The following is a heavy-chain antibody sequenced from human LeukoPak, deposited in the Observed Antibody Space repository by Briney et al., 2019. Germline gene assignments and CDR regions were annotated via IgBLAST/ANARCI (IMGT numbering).Heavy chain of an antibody. D-gene: IGHD2-15*01. CDR1: GGSISSGGYY. Sequence: KASQTLSLTCTVSGGSISSGGYYWNWIRQHPGKGLEWIGCIYYSGSTYYNPSLKSRVTISVDTSKNQFSLKLSSVTAADTAVYYCARDPDSTGDFDIWGQGTMVTVSS. CDR3: ARDPDSTGDFDI. V-gene: IGHV4-31*03. CDR2: IYYSGST. J-gene: IGHJ3*02.